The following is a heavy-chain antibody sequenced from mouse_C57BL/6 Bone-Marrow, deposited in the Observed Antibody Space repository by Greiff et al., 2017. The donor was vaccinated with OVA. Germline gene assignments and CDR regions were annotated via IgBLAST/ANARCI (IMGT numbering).Heavy chain of an antibody. CDR1: GFTFSDYG. D-gene: IGHD1-1*01. CDR3: TRYGYGSGDWYFDV. Sequence: EVQLVESGGGLVKPGGSLKLSCAASGFTFSDYGMHWVRQAPEKGLEWVAYISSGSSTIYYAATVQGRFTISRDHANNTLFLQMTSLMSEDTALYYCTRYGYGSGDWYFDVWGTGTTVTVSS. V-gene: IGHV5-17*01. J-gene: IGHJ1*03. CDR2: ISSGSSTI.